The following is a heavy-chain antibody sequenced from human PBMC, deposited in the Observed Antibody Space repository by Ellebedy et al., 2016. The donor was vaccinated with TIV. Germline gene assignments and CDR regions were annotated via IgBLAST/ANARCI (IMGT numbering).Heavy chain of an antibody. Sequence: PGGSLRLSCAASGFTFDNYAMSWVRQAPGKGLEWVSTISATGYDTYYADSLKGRFTISRDNSKNTLYLHMNSLRVEDTAIYYCAKGGFRNWFDPWGQGTLVTVSS. CDR1: GFTFDNYA. V-gene: IGHV3-23*01. D-gene: IGHD1-14*01. CDR3: AKGGFRNWFDP. CDR2: ISATGYDT. J-gene: IGHJ5*02.